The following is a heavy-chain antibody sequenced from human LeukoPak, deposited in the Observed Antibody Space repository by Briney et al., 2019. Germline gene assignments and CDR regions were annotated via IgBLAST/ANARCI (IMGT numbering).Heavy chain of an antibody. CDR3: AREEIFGVGSDAFDI. CDR2: IKEDGTQK. CDR1: GFTFNKSW. D-gene: IGHD3-3*01. V-gene: IGHV3-7*01. J-gene: IGHJ3*02. Sequence: PGGSLRLSCAASGFTFNKSWMSWVRQAPGKGPEWVANIKEDGTQKYYVDSVRGRFTISRDNAENSLYLQMNSLRAEDTAVYYCAREEIFGVGSDAFDIWGQGTMVTVSS.